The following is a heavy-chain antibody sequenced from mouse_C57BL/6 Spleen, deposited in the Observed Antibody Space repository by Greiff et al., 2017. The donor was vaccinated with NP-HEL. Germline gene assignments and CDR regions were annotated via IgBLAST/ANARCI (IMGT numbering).Heavy chain of an antibody. CDR1: GYAFSSSW. CDR3: ARWPTDDYDDGDY. J-gene: IGHJ2*01. V-gene: IGHV1-82*01. CDR2: IYPGDGDT. D-gene: IGHD2-4*01. Sequence: VQLQQSGPELVKPGASVKISCKASGYAFSSSWMNWVKQRPGKGLEWIGRIYPGDGDTNYNGKFKGKATLTADKSSSTAYMQLSSLTSEDSAVYFCARWPTDDYDDGDYWGQGTTLTVSS.